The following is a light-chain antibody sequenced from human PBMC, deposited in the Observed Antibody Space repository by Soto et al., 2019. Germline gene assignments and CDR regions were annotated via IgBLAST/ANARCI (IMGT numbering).Light chain of an antibody. CDR3: QQYSSYWT. Sequence: IQMTQSPSSMSASVGDRVTITCRASQGISSYLAWYQQKPGKAPKLLIYDASSLESGVPSRFSGSGSGTEFTLTISSLQPDDFATYYCQQYSSYWTFGQGTKV. V-gene: IGKV1-5*01. J-gene: IGKJ1*01. CDR1: QGISSY. CDR2: DAS.